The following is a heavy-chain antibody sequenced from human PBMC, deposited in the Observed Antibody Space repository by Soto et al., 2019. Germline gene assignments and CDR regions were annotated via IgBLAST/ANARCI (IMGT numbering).Heavy chain of an antibody. J-gene: IGHJ6*03. CDR1: GGSFSGYY. CDR2: INHSGST. CDR3: ARGGDSSGWYPWYYYYMDV. D-gene: IGHD6-19*01. V-gene: IGHV4-34*01. Sequence: PSETLSLTCAVYGGSFSGYYWSWIRQPPGKGLEWIGEINHSGSTNYNPSLKSRVTISVDTSKNQFSLKLSSVTAADTAVYYCARGGDSSGWYPWYYYYMDVWGKGTTVTVSS.